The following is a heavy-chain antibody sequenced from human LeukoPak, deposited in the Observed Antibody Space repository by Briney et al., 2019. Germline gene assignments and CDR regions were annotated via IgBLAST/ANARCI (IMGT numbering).Heavy chain of an antibody. V-gene: IGHV3-9*01. CDR1: GFTFDDYA. D-gene: IGHD6-19*01. CDR3: AKDSRWGYSSGGYYFDY. J-gene: IGHJ4*02. CDR2: ISWNSGSI. Sequence: GGSLRLSCAASGFTFDDYAMHWVRQAPGKGLEWVSGISWNSGSIGYADSVKGRFTISRDNAKNSLYLQMNSLRAEDTALYYCAKDSRWGYSSGGYYFDYWGQGTLVTVSS.